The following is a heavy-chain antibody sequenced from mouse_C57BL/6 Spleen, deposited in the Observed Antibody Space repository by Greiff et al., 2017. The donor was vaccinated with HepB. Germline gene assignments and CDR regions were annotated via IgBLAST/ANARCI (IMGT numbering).Heavy chain of an antibody. Sequence: VQLQQSGPELVKPGASVKISCKASGYTFTDYYMNWVKQSHGKSLEWIGDINPNNGGTSYNQKFKGKATLTVDKSSSTAYMELRSLTSEDSAVYYCAWYDGDYGGQGTTLTVSS. CDR1: GYTFTDYY. CDR2: INPNNGGT. CDR3: AWYDGDY. D-gene: IGHD2-3*01. V-gene: IGHV1-26*01. J-gene: IGHJ2*01.